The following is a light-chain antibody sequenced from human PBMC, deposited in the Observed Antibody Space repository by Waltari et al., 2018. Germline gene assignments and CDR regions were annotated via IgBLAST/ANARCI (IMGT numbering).Light chain of an antibody. Sequence: EIVLTQSPGTLSLSPGERATLSCRASQNIGRYLVWYQQKPGQPPRLLIYEASRRATGIPDRFSGSGSGTDFSLTISRLEPEDFAVYYCQNHERLPAMFGQGTKVEIK. CDR3: QNHERLPAM. CDR2: EAS. V-gene: IGKV3-20*01. CDR1: QNIGRY. J-gene: IGKJ1*01.